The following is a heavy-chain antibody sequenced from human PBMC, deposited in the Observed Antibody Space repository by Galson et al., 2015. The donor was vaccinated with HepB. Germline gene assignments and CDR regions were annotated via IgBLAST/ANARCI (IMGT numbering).Heavy chain of an antibody. Sequence: SLRLSCAVSGFDFSDHWMSWVRQAPGKGLEWVANIKQDGSEKSYVDSVKGRFTISRDNAKNSPYLQMNSLRVEDTAVYYCARGFTVSSTWYYSGYWGQGTLVTVSS. D-gene: IGHD6-13*01. V-gene: IGHV3-7*03. CDR1: GFDFSDHW. J-gene: IGHJ4*02. CDR2: IKQDGSEK. CDR3: ARGFTVSSTWYYSGY.